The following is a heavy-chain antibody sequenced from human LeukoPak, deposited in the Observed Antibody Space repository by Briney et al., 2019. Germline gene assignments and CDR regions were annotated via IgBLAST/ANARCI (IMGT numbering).Heavy chain of an antibody. V-gene: IGHV3-64*04. CDR1: GFTFTSYA. CDR3: AKWRVSSGCDY. D-gene: IGHD6-19*01. Sequence: GGSLRLSCSASGFTFTSYAMHWVRQAPGKGLEYVSAIGSNGGSTYYADSVKGRFTISRDTSKNTLYLQMNSLRAEDTAVYYCAKWRVSSGCDYWGQGTLVTVSS. J-gene: IGHJ4*02. CDR2: IGSNGGST.